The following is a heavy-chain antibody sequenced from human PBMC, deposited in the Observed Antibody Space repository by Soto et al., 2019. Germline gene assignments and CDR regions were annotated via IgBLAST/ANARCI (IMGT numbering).Heavy chain of an antibody. CDR1: GYTFTSYG. V-gene: IGHV1-18*01. CDR3: ARETNDYVWGSYRSDGQP. D-gene: IGHD3-16*02. CDR2: ISAYNGNT. Sequence: ASVKVSCKASGYTFTSYGISWVRQAPGQGLEWMGWISAYNGNTNYAQKLQGRVTMTTDTSTSTAYMELRSLRSDDTAVYYCARETNDYVWGSYRSDGQPWGQGTLVTVSS. J-gene: IGHJ5*02.